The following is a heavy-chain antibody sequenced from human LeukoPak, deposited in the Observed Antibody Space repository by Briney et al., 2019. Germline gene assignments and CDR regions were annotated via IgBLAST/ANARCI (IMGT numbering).Heavy chain of an antibody. CDR1: GFTFSSYA. J-gene: IGHJ4*02. CDR2: ISGSGGST. Sequence: PGGSLRLSCAASGFTFSSYAMSWVRQAPGKGLEWVSAISGSGGSTYYADPVKGRFTISRDNSKNTLYLQMNSLRAEDTAVYYCAKAFHRYYYDSSIDYWGQGTLVTVCS. D-gene: IGHD3-22*01. CDR3: AKAFHRYYYDSSIDY. V-gene: IGHV3-23*01.